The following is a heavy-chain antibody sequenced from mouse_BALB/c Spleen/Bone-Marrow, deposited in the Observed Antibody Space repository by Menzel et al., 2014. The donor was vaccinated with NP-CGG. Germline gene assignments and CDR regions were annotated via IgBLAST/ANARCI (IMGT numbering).Heavy chain of an antibody. CDR3: LLDYGSSPLKY. CDR1: GFNIKDTY. Sequence: EVQLQQSGAELMKPGASVKLSCTASGFNIKDTYMHWVKQRPEQGLGWIGRIDPANDNTKYDPKFQGKATIAADTSSNTAFLQLSSLTSEVTAVYYCLLDYGSSPLKYWGQGSALTVSS. J-gene: IGHJ2*01. D-gene: IGHD1-1*01. V-gene: IGHV14-3*02. CDR2: IDPANDNT.